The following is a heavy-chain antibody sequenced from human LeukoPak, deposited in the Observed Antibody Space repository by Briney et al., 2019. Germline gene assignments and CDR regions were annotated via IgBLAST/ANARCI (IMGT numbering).Heavy chain of an antibody. D-gene: IGHD2-2*01. CDR3: ARDQGGCSSTSCYDFDY. Sequence: SETLSLTCAVSAYSISSGYYWGWIRQPPGKGLEWIGSISHSGSTFYNPSLRSRVTISVDTSMNHFSLKLSSVTAADTAVYHCARDQGGCSSTSCYDFDYWGQGTLVTVSS. J-gene: IGHJ4*02. CDR2: ISHSGST. CDR1: AYSISSGYY. V-gene: IGHV4-38-2*02.